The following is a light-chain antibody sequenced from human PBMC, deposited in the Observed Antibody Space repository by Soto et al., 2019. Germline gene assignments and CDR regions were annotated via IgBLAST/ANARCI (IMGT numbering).Light chain of an antibody. CDR2: KAY. CDR1: QTIATW. J-gene: IGKJ1*01. Sequence: DIQMTQTPSTLSASVGDRVTITCRASQTIATWLAWYQQKPGKAPKLLIYKAYNLQSGVPSRFSGSGSGTEFTLSISSLQPDDFATYYCQQYSSFTTFGQGTKVDI. V-gene: IGKV1-5*03. CDR3: QQYSSFTT.